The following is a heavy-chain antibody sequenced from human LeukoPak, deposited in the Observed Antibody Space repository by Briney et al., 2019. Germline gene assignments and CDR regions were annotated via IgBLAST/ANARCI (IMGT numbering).Heavy chain of an antibody. CDR1: GGSISTYY. Sequence: SSETLSLTCTVSGGSISTYYWGWIRQPPGKGLEWIGNIYYDGSTYYNPSLKSRVTISIDTYKNQFSLKLSSVTAADTAVYYCARDRVRWPHYAFDIWGHGTMVTVSS. J-gene: IGHJ3*02. V-gene: IGHV4-39*07. CDR2: IYYDGST. D-gene: IGHD4-23*01. CDR3: ARDRVRWPHYAFDI.